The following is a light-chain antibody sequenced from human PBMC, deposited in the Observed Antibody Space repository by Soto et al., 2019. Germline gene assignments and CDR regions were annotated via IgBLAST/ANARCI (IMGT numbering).Light chain of an antibody. V-gene: IGLV1-40*01. CDR1: SSNIGAGYD. Sequence: QSVLTQPPSVSGAPGQRVTISCTGSSSNIGAGYDVHWYQQLPGTAPKLLIYVNSNRPSGVPDRFSGSKSGTSVSLAITGLQPEDEADYYCQSFDNSLSGPYVFGTGTKVTVL. CDR3: QSFDNSLSGPYV. J-gene: IGLJ1*01. CDR2: VNS.